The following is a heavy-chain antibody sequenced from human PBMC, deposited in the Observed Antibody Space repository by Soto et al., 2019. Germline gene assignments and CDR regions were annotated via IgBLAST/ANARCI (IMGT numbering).Heavy chain of an antibody. CDR1: GGSISSYY. J-gene: IGHJ4*02. CDR2: IYYSGST. V-gene: IGHV4-59*01. CDR3: ARDRPGYSSNWYLAY. Sequence: PSETLSLTCTVSGGSISSYYWNWIRQPPGKGLEWIGYIYYSGSTNYNPSLKSRVIISVDTSKNQFSLNLSSVTAADTAVYYCARDRPGYSSNWYLAYWGQGTPVTVPS. D-gene: IGHD6-13*01.